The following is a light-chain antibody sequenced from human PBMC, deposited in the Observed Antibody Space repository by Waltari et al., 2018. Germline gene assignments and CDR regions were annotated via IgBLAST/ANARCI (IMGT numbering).Light chain of an antibody. CDR2: DAS. CDR3: QQYGDSPET. J-gene: IGKJ1*01. Sequence: EIVLTQSPATLSLSPGERATLSCRSSQPVTSSYLAWYHQKPGLAPRLLIYDASNRATGIPDRFIGSWSGTDFTLTISTLEPEDFAVYYCQQYGDSPETFGPGTQVEIK. CDR1: QPVTSSY. V-gene: IGKV3D-20*01.